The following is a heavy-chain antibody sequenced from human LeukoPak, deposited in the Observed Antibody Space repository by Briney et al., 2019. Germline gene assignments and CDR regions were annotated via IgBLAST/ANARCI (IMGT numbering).Heavy chain of an antibody. D-gene: IGHD5-18*01. CDR3: ARGGGYSYTSRDVGYFDN. V-gene: IGHV3-11*01. CDR2: ISSSGSTI. CDR1: GFTFSDFY. J-gene: IGHJ4*02. Sequence: GSLRLSCAASGFTFSDFYMSWIRQAPGKGLEWISYISSSGSTIYYADSVKGRFTISRDNAKNSLYLQMNSLRAEDTAVYYCARGGGYSYTSRDVGYFDNWGQGTLVTVPS.